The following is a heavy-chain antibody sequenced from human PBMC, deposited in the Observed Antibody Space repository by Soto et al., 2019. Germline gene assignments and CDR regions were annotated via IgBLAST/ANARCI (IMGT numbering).Heavy chain of an antibody. Sequence: GGSLRLSCAASGFTFSNYGMHWVRQAPGKGLEWVAIIWYDGSNEYYADSVKGRFSISRDNSKNTVYLQMNSLRVDDTAVYFCVRDVRGTRTTYGVDILDQGT. V-gene: IGHV3-33*01. D-gene: IGHD3-10*02. CDR1: GFTFSNYG. CDR3: VRDVRGTRTTYGVDI. CDR2: IWYDGSNE. J-gene: IGHJ6*02.